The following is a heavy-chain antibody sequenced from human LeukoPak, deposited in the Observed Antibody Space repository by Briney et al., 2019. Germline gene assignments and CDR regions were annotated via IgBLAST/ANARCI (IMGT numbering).Heavy chain of an antibody. CDR2: IKQYGCER. CDR3: ARGDFYDSRGYYYESRSFDY. CDR1: GFPYSSFC. D-gene: IGHD3-22*01. J-gene: IGHJ4*02. Sequence: PGGSLRLSCAGSGFPYSSFCMSWVRQAPGKGLEWVANIKQYGCERSYVDSVKGRFSVSRDTAKVFLQMNNLRVEDTAVYFCARGDFYDSRGYYYESRSFDYWGQGILVTVSS. V-gene: IGHV3-7*01.